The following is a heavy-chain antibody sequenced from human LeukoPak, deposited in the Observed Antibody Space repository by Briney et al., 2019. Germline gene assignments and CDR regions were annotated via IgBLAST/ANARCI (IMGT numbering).Heavy chain of an antibody. CDR1: GFTFSNYW. CDR2: INNDGGGT. J-gene: IGHJ4*02. Sequence: GGSLRLSCIASGFTFSNYWIHWVRQPPGKGLVWVSRINNDGGGTIYADSVRGRFTISRDNAKNTLYLQMNSLRVEDTAVYYCARVFHLIDHWGQGTLVTVSS. V-gene: IGHV3-74*01. CDR3: ARVFHLIDH.